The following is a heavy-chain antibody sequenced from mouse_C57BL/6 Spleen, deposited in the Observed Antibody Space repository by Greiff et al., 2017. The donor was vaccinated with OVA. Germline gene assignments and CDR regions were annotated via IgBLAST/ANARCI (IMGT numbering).Heavy chain of an antibody. D-gene: IGHD2-5*01. Sequence: EVQLVESGGGLVKPGGSLKLSCAASGFTFSSYAMSWVRQTPEKRLEWVATISDGGSYTYYPDNVKGRFTISRDNAKNNLYLQMSHLKSEDTAMYYCAREGGYSNHAMDYWGQGTSVTVSS. J-gene: IGHJ4*01. CDR1: GFTFSSYA. V-gene: IGHV5-4*01. CDR3: AREGGYSNHAMDY. CDR2: ISDGGSYT.